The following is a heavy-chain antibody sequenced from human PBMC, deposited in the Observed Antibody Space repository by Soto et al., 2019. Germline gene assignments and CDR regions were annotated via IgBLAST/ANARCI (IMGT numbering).Heavy chain of an antibody. CDR1: GYTFTGHY. Sequence: ASVKVSCKASGYTFTGHYMHWVRQAPGQGLEWMGWINPNSVGTNYAQKFQGRVTMTRDTSISTAYMELSRLRSDDTAVYYCAREPMVRAAHGFDIWGQGTLVTVSS. D-gene: IGHD3-10*01. CDR2: INPNSVGT. J-gene: IGHJ3*02. CDR3: AREPMVRAAHGFDI. V-gene: IGHV1-2*02.